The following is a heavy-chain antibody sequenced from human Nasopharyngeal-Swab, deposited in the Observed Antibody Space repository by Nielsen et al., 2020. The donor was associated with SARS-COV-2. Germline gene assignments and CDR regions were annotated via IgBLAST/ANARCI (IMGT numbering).Heavy chain of an antibody. CDR1: GFTFSSHA. V-gene: IGHV3-23*01. D-gene: IGHD2-15*01. CDR2: ISGTGASV. Sequence: GESLKISCAASGFTFSSHAMRWVRQAPGKGLEGVSVISGTGASVYYGDSVKGRFSISRDNSRSTTYLQMNNLRAEDTALYFCARDVVEYCSAASCFGAFDVWGQGTMVTVSS. CDR3: ARDVVEYCSAASCFGAFDV. J-gene: IGHJ3*01.